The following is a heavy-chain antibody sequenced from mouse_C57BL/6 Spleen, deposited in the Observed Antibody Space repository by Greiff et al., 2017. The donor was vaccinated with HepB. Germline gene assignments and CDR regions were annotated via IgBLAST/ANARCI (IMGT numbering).Heavy chain of an antibody. CDR3: AMGSSEVYYAMDY. CDR2: INPSSGYT. D-gene: IGHD1-1*01. CDR1: GYTFTSYW. Sequence: VQLQQSGAELAKPGASVKLSCKASGYTFTSYWMHWVKQRPGQGLEWIGYINPSSGYTKYNQKFKDKATLTADKSSSTAYMQLSSLTYEDSAVYYCAMGSSEVYYAMDYWGQVTSVTVSS. V-gene: IGHV1-7*01. J-gene: IGHJ4*01.